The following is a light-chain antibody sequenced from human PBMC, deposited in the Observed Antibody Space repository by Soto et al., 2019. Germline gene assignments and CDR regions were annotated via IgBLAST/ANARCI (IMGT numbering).Light chain of an antibody. Sequence: QMTKSPSTLSASLGDRGTITCRASQSISSYLAWYQQKPGKAPKLLIYKASSLESGVPARFSGSGSGTEFTLTISSLEPEDFATYYCQQYNSYAPTFGEGTRVDIK. CDR1: QSISSY. CDR3: QQYNSYAPT. J-gene: IGKJ4*01. V-gene: IGKV1-5*03. CDR2: KAS.